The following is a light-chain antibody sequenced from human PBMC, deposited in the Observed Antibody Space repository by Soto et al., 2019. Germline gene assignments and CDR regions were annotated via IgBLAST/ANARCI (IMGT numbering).Light chain of an antibody. CDR1: QSVLYSSNNKNY. Sequence: DIVMTQSPDSLAVSLGEGATINCKSSQSVLYSSNNKNYLAWYQQKPGQPPKLLIYWASTRYSGVPDRFSGSGSGTEFTLTISSLQAEDVAVYYCQQYYSQPFTFGGGTKVEIK. CDR2: WAS. V-gene: IGKV4-1*01. CDR3: QQYYSQPFT. J-gene: IGKJ4*01.